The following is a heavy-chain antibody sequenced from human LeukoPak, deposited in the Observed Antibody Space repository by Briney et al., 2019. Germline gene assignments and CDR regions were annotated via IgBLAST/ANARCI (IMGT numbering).Heavy chain of an antibody. Sequence: GGSLRLSCAASGFTFSVYAMTWVRQAPGKGLEWVSGFSGTGGSTYYADSVKGRFTISRDNSKNTLYLQMNSLRAEDTAVFYCARALVGAILHAFDIWGQGTMVTVSS. CDR3: ARALVGAILHAFDI. CDR2: FSGTGGST. J-gene: IGHJ3*02. V-gene: IGHV3-23*01. CDR1: GFTFSVYA. D-gene: IGHD1-26*01.